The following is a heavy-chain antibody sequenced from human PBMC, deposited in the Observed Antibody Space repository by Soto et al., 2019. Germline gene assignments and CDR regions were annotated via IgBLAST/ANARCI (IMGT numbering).Heavy chain of an antibody. CDR2: INDDGSMT. V-gene: IGHV3-74*01. D-gene: IGHD6-13*01. Sequence: EGSLRLSCAASGLALNSNWMHWVRQAPGKGLVWVSRINDDGSMTNYADSVRGRFTISRDNAKSTLYLQLNSLRAEDTAVYYCVRLKPGTAAFDYWGQGTLVTVSS. CDR3: VRLKPGTAAFDY. CDR1: GLALNSNW. J-gene: IGHJ4*02.